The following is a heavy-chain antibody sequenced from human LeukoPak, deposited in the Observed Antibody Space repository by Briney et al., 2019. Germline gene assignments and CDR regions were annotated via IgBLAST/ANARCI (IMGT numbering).Heavy chain of an antibody. J-gene: IGHJ4*02. CDR3: ARQAYCGGDCSANFDY. D-gene: IGHD2-21*02. CDR1: GYRFTSHW. Sequence: GGSLKISCQGSGYRFTSHWIGWVRQMPGKGLEWMGIISPGDSDARYSPSFQGQVTISADKSINTAYLQWSSLKASDTAMYYCARQAYCGGDCSANFDYWGQGTLVTVSS. CDR2: ISPGDSDA. V-gene: IGHV5-51*01.